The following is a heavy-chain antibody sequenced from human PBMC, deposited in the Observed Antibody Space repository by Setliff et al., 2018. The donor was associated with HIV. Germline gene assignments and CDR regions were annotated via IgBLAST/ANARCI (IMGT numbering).Heavy chain of an antibody. CDR1: GYTFTGYY. CDR2: INPNSGDT. J-gene: IGHJ4*02. Sequence: ASVKVSCKASGYTFTGYYMHWVRQAPGQGLEWMGRINPNSGDTNYAQKFQGRVTLTIGTSISTAYMELSRLRSDDTAVYYCARVWEWNYDLGYWGQGTLVTVSS. D-gene: IGHD1-7*01. V-gene: IGHV1-2*06. CDR3: ARVWEWNYDLGY.